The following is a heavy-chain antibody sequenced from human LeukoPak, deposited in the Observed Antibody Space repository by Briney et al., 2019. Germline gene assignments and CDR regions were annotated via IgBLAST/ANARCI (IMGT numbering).Heavy chain of an antibody. CDR1: GFTFSSHA. V-gene: IGHV3-23*01. J-gene: IGHJ2*01. CDR2: INGSGSST. Sequence: PGGSLRLSCAASGFTFSSHAMSWVRQAPGKGLEWVSAINGSGSSTYYADSVKGRVSISRDNSKNTLYLQMNSLRVEDTALYYCARDFWDDFEYFDLWGRGTPVTVSS. CDR3: ARDFWDDFEYFDL. D-gene: IGHD3-3*01.